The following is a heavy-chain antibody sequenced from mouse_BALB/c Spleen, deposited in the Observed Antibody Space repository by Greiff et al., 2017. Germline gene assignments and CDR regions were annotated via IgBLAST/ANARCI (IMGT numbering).Heavy chain of an antibody. J-gene: IGHJ4*01. CDR2: ISSGGGST. Sequence: EVMLVESGGGLVKPGGSLKLSCAASGFAFSSYDMSWVRQTPEKRLEWVAYISSGGGSTYYPDTVKGRFTISRDNAKNTLYLQMSSLKSEDTAMYYCARGGCDYDVDYAMDYWGQGTSVTVSS. D-gene: IGHD2-4*01. V-gene: IGHV5-12-1*01. CDR3: ARGGCDYDVDYAMDY. CDR1: GFAFSSYD.